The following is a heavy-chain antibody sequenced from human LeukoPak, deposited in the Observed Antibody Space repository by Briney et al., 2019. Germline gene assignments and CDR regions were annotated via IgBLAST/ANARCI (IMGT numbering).Heavy chain of an antibody. J-gene: IGHJ4*02. D-gene: IGHD3-9*01. V-gene: IGHV4-34*01. CDR2: INHSGGT. CDR3: ARDHGSNYDILTGSDY. CDR1: GGSFSGYY. Sequence: PSETLSLTCAVYGGSFSGYYWSWIRQPPGKGLEWIGEINHSGGTNYNPSLKSRVTISVDTSKNQFSLKLSSVTAADTAVYYCARDHGSNYDILTGSDYWGQGTLVTVSS.